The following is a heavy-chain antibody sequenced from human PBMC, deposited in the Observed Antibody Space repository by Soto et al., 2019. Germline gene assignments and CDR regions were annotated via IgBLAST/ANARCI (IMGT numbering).Heavy chain of an antibody. Sequence: GGSLRLSCAASGFTFSSYSMNWVRQAPGKGLEWVSSISSSSSYIYYADSVKGRFTISRDNAKNSLYLQMNSLRAEDTAVYYCARLPVYSSSPFDYGMDVWGQGTTVTVSS. V-gene: IGHV3-21*01. D-gene: IGHD6-13*01. CDR2: ISSSSSYI. J-gene: IGHJ6*02. CDR1: GFTFSSYS. CDR3: ARLPVYSSSPFDYGMDV.